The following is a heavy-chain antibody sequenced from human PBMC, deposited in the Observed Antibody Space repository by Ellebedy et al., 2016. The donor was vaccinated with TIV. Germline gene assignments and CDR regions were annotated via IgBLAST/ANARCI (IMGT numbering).Heavy chain of an antibody. CDR1: GSSISSGSYY. Sequence: SETLSLXCTVSGSSISSGSYYWSWIRQPAGKGLEWLGRIYTSGSTNYNPSLKSRVTMSVDTSRNQFSLKLSSVTAADTAVYYCARGMHDFWSDYYMDVWGKGTTVTVSS. V-gene: IGHV4-61*02. D-gene: IGHD3-3*01. J-gene: IGHJ6*03. CDR3: ARGMHDFWSDYYMDV. CDR2: IYTSGST.